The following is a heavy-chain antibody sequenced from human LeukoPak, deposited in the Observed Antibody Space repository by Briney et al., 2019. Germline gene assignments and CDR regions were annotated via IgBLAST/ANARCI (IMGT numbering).Heavy chain of an antibody. Sequence: ASVKVSCKASGYTFTNYAMYWVRQAPRQRLEWMGWINAGNGNTKYSQKFQGRVTITRDTLASTAYMELSSLRDEDTAVYYCAREAVTAVYFDYWGQGTLVTVSS. V-gene: IGHV1-3*01. CDR3: AREAVTAVYFDY. CDR2: INAGNGNT. J-gene: IGHJ4*02. CDR1: GYTFTNYA. D-gene: IGHD2-21*02.